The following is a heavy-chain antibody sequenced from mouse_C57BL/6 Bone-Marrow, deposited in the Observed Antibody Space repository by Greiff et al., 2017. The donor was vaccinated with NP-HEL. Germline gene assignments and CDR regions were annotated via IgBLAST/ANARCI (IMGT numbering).Heavy chain of an antibody. J-gene: IGHJ3*01. CDR1: GFSLTSYG. CDR3: ANVYYDYDGAWFAY. V-gene: IGHV2-3*01. D-gene: IGHD2-4*01. Sequence: VQLQQSGPGLVAPSQSLSITCTVSGFSLTSYGVSWVRQPPGKGLEWLGVIWGDGSTNYHSALISRLSISKDNSKNQVFIKLNSLQTDDTATYYCANVYYDYDGAWFAYWGQGTLVTVSA. CDR2: IWGDGST.